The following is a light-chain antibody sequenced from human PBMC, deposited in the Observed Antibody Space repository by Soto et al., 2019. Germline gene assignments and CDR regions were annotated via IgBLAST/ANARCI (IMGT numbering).Light chain of an antibody. J-gene: IGKJ2*01. V-gene: IGKV1-12*01. CDR1: QDISIW. CDR2: AAS. CDR3: QQASSLPHT. Sequence: DIQMTQSPSSVSASVGDRVTITCRASQDISIWLAWYQQKPGKAPNLLISAASTLQSGVPSRFSGSGSGKHFTLTIPSLQPEDFATYYCQQASSLPHTFGQGTKLEIK.